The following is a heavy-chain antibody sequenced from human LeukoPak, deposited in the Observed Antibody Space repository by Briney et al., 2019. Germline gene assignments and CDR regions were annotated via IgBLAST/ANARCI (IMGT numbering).Heavy chain of an antibody. CDR3: ARGSAWYLVY. V-gene: IGHV3-23*01. D-gene: IGHD3-16*01. CDR2: IGGSGGSA. CDR1: GFTFSTSG. Sequence: GGSLRHSCAASGFTFSTSGMNWVRQAPGKGLEWVSTIGGSGGSAYYADSVKGRFTISRDNSKNTLYLQMNSLRAEDTAVYYCARGSAWYLVYWGQGTLVTVSS. J-gene: IGHJ4*02.